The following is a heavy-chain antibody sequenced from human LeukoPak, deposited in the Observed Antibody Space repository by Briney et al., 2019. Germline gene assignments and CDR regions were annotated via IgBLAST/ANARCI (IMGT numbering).Heavy chain of an antibody. CDR2: INPSGGST. CDR1: GYTFTSYY. CDR3: ARDGVAGVYYFDY. D-gene: IGHD6-19*01. V-gene: IGHV1-46*01. Sequence: GASVKVSCKASGYTFTSYYMHWVRQAPGQGLEWMGIINPSGGSTNYAQKFQGRVTMTRDMSTSTVYMELSSLRSEDTAVYYCARDGVAGVYYFDYWGQGTLVTVFS. J-gene: IGHJ4*02.